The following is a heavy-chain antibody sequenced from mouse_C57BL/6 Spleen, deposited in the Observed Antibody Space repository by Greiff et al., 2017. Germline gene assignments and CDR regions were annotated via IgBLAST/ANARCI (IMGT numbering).Heavy chain of an antibody. CDR3: ARRDDEGAMDY. Sequence: QVQLQQPGAELVMPGASVKLSCKASGYTFTSYWMHWVKQRPGQGLEWIGEIDPSDSYTNYNQKFKGKSTLTVDKSSSTAYMQLSSLTSEDSAVYYWARRDDEGAMDYWGQGTSVTVSS. J-gene: IGHJ4*01. V-gene: IGHV1-69*01. D-gene: IGHD3-3*01. CDR1: GYTFTSYW. CDR2: IDPSDSYT.